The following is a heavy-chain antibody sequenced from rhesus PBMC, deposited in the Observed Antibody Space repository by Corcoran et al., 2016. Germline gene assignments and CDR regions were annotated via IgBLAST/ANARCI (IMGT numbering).Heavy chain of an antibody. J-gene: IGHJ4*01. Sequence: EVQLVESGGGLAKPGGSLRLSCAASGFTFSSYWRNWVRQTPGKGLEWISAINSGGASTYYADSVKGRFTTSRDNSTNSLSLQLNSLRAEDTAVYYCARGGAAGRDWGQGVLVTVSS. CDR3: ARGGAAGRD. CDR1: GFTFSSYW. CDR2: INSGGAST. V-gene: IGHV3S42*01. D-gene: IGHD6-13*01.